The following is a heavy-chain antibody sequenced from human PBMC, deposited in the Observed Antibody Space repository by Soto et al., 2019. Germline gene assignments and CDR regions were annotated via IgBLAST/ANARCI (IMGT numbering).Heavy chain of an antibody. D-gene: IGHD6-19*01. CDR1: GFTFDDYG. Sequence: EVQLVESGGGVVRPGGSLRLSCAASGFTFDDYGMSWVRQAPGKGLEWVSGINWNGGSPGYADSVKGRFTISRDNAKNSLYLQMNSLRAEDSALYSCARLYSSGWYGPGRYWGQGTLVTVSS. CDR3: ARLYSSGWYGPGRY. V-gene: IGHV3-20*04. J-gene: IGHJ4*02. CDR2: INWNGGSP.